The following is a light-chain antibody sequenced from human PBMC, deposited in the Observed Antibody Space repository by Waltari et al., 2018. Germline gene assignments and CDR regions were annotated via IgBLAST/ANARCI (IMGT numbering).Light chain of an antibody. V-gene: IGKV3-20*01. CDR2: SAS. CDR1: QIVISAS. CDR3: QQYSGAPRT. Sequence: EIVLTQSPGTLSLSPGEGAALSCRASQIVISASLAWYQHKPGQPPRLLIHSASNRATGIPDRFSGSGSGTEFTLTISRLEPEDFAIYYCQQYSGAPRTFGQGTKVAIK. J-gene: IGKJ1*01.